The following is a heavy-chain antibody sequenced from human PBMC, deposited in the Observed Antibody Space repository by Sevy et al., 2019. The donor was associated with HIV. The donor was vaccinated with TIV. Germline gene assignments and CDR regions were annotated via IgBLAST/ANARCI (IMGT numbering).Heavy chain of an antibody. CDR2: IGGSGSTT. Sequence: GGSLRLSCAASEFTFSSYAMTWVRQAPGKGLEWVSGIGGSGSTTYYADSVKGRFTISRDNSKDTLYLQMNSLRAEDTAVYYCAKVAGSGTYYSGDFDYWGQGTLVTVSS. J-gene: IGHJ4*02. D-gene: IGHD3-10*01. CDR3: AKVAGSGTYYSGDFDY. CDR1: EFTFSSYA. V-gene: IGHV3-23*01.